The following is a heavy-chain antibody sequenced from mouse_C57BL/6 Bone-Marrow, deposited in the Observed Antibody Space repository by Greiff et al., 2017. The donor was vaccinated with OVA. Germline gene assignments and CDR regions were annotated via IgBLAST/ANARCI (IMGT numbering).Heavy chain of an antibody. J-gene: IGHJ3*01. V-gene: IGHV1-83*01. CDR3: AVFAY. Sequence: VQLKQSGPELVKPGASVKMSCKASGYTFTDYYMHWVKQKPGKGLEWIGEIYPGSGNTYYNEKFKGKATLTADTSSSTAYMQLSSLTSEDSAVYFCEAVFAYWGQGTLVTVSA. CDR1: YTFTDYYM. CDR2: YPGSGNTY.